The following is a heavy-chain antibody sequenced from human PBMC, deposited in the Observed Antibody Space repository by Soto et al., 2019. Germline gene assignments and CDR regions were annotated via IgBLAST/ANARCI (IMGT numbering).Heavy chain of an antibody. J-gene: IGHJ2*01. CDR2: INPNSGGT. Sequence: ASVKVSCKASGYTFTGYYMHWVRQAPGQGLEWMGWINPNSGGTKYSQKFQGRVTITRDTSASTAYMELSSLRSEDTAVYYCARAPSWWYFDLWGRGTLVTVSS. V-gene: IGHV1-2*02. CDR3: ARAPSWWYFDL. CDR1: GYTFTGYY.